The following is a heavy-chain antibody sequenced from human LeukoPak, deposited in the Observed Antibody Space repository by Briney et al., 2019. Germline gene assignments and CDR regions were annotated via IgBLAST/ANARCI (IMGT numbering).Heavy chain of an antibody. CDR2: ISSSGSAI. D-gene: IGHD1-26*01. Sequence: PGGSLRLSCAASGFTFSDSYMSWIRQAPGKGLEWVSYISSSGSAIYYADSVKGRFTISRDNAKNSLYLQMNSLRAEDTAVYYCARDPLEWELPGTFHIWGQGTMVTVSS. CDR1: GFTFSDSY. J-gene: IGHJ3*02. V-gene: IGHV3-11*04. CDR3: ARDPLEWELPGTFHI.